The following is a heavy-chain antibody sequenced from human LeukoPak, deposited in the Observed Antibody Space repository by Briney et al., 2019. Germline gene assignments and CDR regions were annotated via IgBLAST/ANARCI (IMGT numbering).Heavy chain of an antibody. J-gene: IGHJ4*02. Sequence: SETLSLTCTVSGGFISSYYWSWIRQPPGKGLEWIGYIYYSGSTNYNPSLKSRVTISVDTSKNQFSLKLSSVTAADTAVYYCARERPTLSIAAAGSFDYWGQGTLVTVSS. CDR1: GGFISSYY. D-gene: IGHD6-13*01. CDR2: IYYSGST. CDR3: ARERPTLSIAAAGSFDY. V-gene: IGHV4-59*01.